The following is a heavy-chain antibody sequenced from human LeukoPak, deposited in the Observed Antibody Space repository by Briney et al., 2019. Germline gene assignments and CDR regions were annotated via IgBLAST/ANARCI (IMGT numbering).Heavy chain of an antibody. CDR3: ARDSADGYNGWWINFDI. Sequence: ASVKVSCKVSGYTLTELSMHWVRQAPGKGLEWMGGFDPEDGETIYAQKFQGRVTMTEDTSTDTAYMELSSLRSEDTAVYYCARDSADGYNGWWINFDIWGQGTMVTVSS. CDR2: FDPEDGET. V-gene: IGHV1-24*01. D-gene: IGHD5-24*01. CDR1: GYTLTELS. J-gene: IGHJ3*02.